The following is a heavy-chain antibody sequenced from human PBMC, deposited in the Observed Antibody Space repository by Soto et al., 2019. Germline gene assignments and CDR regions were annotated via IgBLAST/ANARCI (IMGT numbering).Heavy chain of an antibody. CDR3: ARVSLNYYDSSGYYFDY. CDR2: IYHSGST. J-gene: IGHJ4*02. Sequence: QVQLQESGPGLVKPSGTLSLTCAVSGGSISSSNWWSWVRQPPGKGLEWIGEIYHSGSTNYNPSLKSRVTISVDKSKNQFSLKLSSVTAADTAGYYCARVSLNYYDSSGYYFDYWGQGTLVTVSS. CDR1: GGSISSSNW. D-gene: IGHD3-22*01. V-gene: IGHV4-4*02.